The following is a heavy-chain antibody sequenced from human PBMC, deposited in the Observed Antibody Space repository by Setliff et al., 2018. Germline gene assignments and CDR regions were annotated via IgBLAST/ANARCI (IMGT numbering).Heavy chain of an antibody. V-gene: IGHV4-59*11. D-gene: IGHD3-10*01. CDR1: GGSISSHY. CDR3: AREGMGYYYGSGSYYTSYYFDY. CDR2: IYYXXXX. J-gene: IGHJ4*02. Sequence: SETLSLTCTVSGGSISSHYWSWIRQPPGKGLEWIGSIYYXXXXXXXXXXXXXXXXXXXXSKNXFSLKLSSVTAADTAVYYCAREGMGYYYGSGSYYTSYYFDYWGQGTLVTVSS.